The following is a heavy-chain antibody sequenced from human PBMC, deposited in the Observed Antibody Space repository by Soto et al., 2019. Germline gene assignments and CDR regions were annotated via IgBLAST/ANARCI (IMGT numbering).Heavy chain of an antibody. V-gene: IGHV3-23*01. D-gene: IGHD6-13*01. J-gene: IGHJ4*02. CDR2: ISGGGGST. CDR3: EKDGRSSSWTYYFDY. CDR1: GFTFSSYV. Sequence: EVQLLESGGGLVQPGGSLRLSCAVSGFTFSSYVMSWVRQAPGKGLEWVSAISGGGGSTYYADSVKGRFTISRDNSKNTLYLQMNSLRADDTAVYSCEKDGRSSSWTYYFDYWGQGSMVTVSS.